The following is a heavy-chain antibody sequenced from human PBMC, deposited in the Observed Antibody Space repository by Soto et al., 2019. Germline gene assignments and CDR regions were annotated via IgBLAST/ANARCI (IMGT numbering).Heavy chain of an antibody. Sequence: GGSLRLSCAASGFTVSSNYMSWVRQAPGKGLEWVSVIYSGGSTYYADSVKGRFTISRDNSKNTLYLQMNSLRAEDTAVYYCARDIFGVVPAAMKTKDYYYYYMDVWGKGTTVTVSS. CDR1: GFTVSSNY. V-gene: IGHV3-66*01. CDR2: IYSGGST. D-gene: IGHD2-2*01. CDR3: ARDIFGVVPAAMKTKDYYYYYMDV. J-gene: IGHJ6*03.